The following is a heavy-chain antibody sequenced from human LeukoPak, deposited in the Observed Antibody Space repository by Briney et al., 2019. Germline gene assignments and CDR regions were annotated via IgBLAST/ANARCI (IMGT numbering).Heavy chain of an antibody. CDR2: INHSGST. D-gene: IGHD4-17*01. CDR1: GGSFSGYY. J-gene: IGHJ4*02. CDR3: ARGLPDYGDYDRRHSFGVCRFDY. Sequence: SETLSLTCAVYGGSFSGYYWSWIRQPPGKGLEWIGEINHSGSTNYNPSLKSRVTISVDTSKTRYSLKLSSVTAADTAVYYCARGLPDYGDYDRRHSFGVCRFDYWGQGTLVTVSS. V-gene: IGHV4-34*01.